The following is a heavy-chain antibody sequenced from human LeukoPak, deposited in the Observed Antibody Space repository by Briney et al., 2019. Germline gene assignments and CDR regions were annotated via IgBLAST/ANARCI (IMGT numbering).Heavy chain of an antibody. Sequence: PSETLSLTCSVSGGSISSSSYYWGWIRQPPGKGLEWIGSIYYSGSTYYNPSLKSRVTISVDTSKNQFSLKLSSVTAADTAVYYCARHAYSYAHFDYYYYGMDVWGQGTTVTVSS. CDR3: ARHAYSYAHFDYYYYGMDV. V-gene: IGHV4-39*01. D-gene: IGHD5-18*01. CDR2: IYYSGST. J-gene: IGHJ6*02. CDR1: GGSISSSSYY.